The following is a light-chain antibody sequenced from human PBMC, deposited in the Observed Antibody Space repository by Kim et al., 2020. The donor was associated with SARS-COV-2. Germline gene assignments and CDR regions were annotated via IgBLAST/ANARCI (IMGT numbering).Light chain of an antibody. Sequence: SVNPTCTPSSGHSSYAITWHQQQPEMGPRSFMKLNSDGSHSKGDGIPDRFSGSSSGAERYLTISSLQSEDEADYYCQTWGNGIVIFGGGTQLTVL. CDR1: SGHSSYA. V-gene: IGLV4-69*01. CDR2: LNSDGSH. J-gene: IGLJ2*01. CDR3: QTWGNGIVI.